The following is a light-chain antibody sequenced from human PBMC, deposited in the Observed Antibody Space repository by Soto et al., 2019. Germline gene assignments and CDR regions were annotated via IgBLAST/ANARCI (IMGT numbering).Light chain of an antibody. Sequence: QPVLTQPPSASETPGQRVTIFCSGSSSNIGSNTVNWYQHLPGTAPKLLIYSNTQRPSGVPDRFSGSKSVTSASLAISGLQSEDEANYYCATWDDSLNGVVFGGGTKLTVL. V-gene: IGLV1-44*01. CDR2: SNT. CDR1: SSNIGSNT. J-gene: IGLJ2*01. CDR3: ATWDDSLNGVV.